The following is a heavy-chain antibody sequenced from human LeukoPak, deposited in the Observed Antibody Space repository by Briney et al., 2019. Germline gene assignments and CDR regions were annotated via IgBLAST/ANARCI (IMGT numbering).Heavy chain of an antibody. Sequence: PGGSLRLSCAASGFTFTTYGMSWVRQAPGKGLEWVSAISSSGGNTYYADSVKGRFTISRDNSKNTLNLQMNSLRAEDTAVYYCAKDLMVIIVSGALDIWGQGTMVTASS. CDR2: ISSSGGNT. J-gene: IGHJ3*02. CDR3: AKDLMVIIVSGALDI. D-gene: IGHD3-3*01. CDR1: GFTFTTYG. V-gene: IGHV3-23*01.